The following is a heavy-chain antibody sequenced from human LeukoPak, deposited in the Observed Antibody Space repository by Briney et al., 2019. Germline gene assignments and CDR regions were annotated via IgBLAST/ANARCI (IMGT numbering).Heavy chain of an antibody. D-gene: IGHD3-22*01. CDR1: GFTFSSYG. Sequence: GGSLRLSCAASGFTFSSYGMHWVRQAPGKGLEWVAVIWYDGSNKYYADSVKGRFTISRDNAKNSLYLQMNSLRAEDTALYYCASRYDSSGFGFDPWGQGTLVTVSS. CDR2: IWYDGSNK. J-gene: IGHJ5*02. CDR3: ASRYDSSGFGFDP. V-gene: IGHV3-33*03.